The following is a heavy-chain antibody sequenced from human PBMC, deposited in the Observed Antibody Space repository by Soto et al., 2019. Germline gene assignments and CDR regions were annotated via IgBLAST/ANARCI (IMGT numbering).Heavy chain of an antibody. J-gene: IGHJ3*02. V-gene: IGHV4-4*02. D-gene: IGHD6-19*01. Sequence: SETLSLTCGVSSGSISSSNWWSWVRQPPGKGLEWIGEIYHSGSTNYNPSLKSRVTISVDKSKNQFSLKLSSVTAADTAVYYCARESYSSGWYHDAFDIWGQGTMVTVSS. CDR3: ARESYSSGWYHDAFDI. CDR2: IYHSGST. CDR1: SGSISSSNW.